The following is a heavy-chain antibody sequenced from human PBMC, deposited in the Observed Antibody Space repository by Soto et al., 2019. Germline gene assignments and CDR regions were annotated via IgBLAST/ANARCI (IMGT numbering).Heavy chain of an antibody. D-gene: IGHD3-3*01. V-gene: IGHV3-49*03. CDR3: TRGGVLRFFSLNNWFDP. CDR1: GFTCGDYA. J-gene: IGHJ5*02. CDR2: IRSKAYGGTT. Sequence: GGSLRLSCTASGFTCGDYAMSWFRQAPGKGLEWVGFIRSKAYGGTTEYAASVKGRFTISRDDSKSIAYLQMNSLKTEDTAVYYCTRGGVLRFFSLNNWFDPWGQGTLVTVSS.